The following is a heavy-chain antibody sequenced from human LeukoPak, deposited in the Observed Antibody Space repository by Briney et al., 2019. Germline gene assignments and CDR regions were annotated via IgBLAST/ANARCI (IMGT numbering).Heavy chain of an antibody. V-gene: IGHV2-5*02. D-gene: IGHD6-13*01. CDR3: ARLTSSWYAYYYYMDV. CDR2: IYWDDNK. Sequence: ESGPTLVKPTQTLTLTCTFSGFSLNTSEVGVAWVRQPSGKALEWLALIYWDDNKRYSPSLKSRFTITKDTSNNQVVLTMTNVGPVDTAKYYCARLTSSWYAYYYYMDVWGKGTTVTVS. J-gene: IGHJ6*03. CDR1: GFSLNTSEVG.